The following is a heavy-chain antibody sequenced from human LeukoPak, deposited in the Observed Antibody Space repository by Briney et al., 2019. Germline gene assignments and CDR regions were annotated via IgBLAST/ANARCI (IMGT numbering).Heavy chain of an antibody. Sequence: GGSLRLSCAASGFTFSNYWMHWVRQAPGKGLVWVSRINSDGSSTRYADSVKGRFTISRDNAKNTLYLQMNGLRAEDTAVYYCGRELDWLPTLDYWGQGTLVTVSS. J-gene: IGHJ4*02. CDR2: INSDGSST. D-gene: IGHD3-9*01. CDR3: GRELDWLPTLDY. V-gene: IGHV3-74*01. CDR1: GFTFSNYW.